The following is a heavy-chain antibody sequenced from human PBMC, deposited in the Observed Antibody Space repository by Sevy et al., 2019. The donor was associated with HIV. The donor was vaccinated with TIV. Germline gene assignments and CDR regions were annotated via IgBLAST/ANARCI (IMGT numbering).Heavy chain of an antibody. V-gene: IGHV4-59*12. CDR1: GDSISTYY. Sequence: SETLSLTCTVSGDSISTYYWSWIRQAPGKGLEWIGYIHYSGTTNYNPSLKGRVTISVDTSKNHFSLKLSSVTAADTAVYYCARIVSSGWYFDYWCQGTLVTVSS. J-gene: IGHJ4*02. D-gene: IGHD6-19*01. CDR2: IHYSGTT. CDR3: ARIVSSGWYFDY.